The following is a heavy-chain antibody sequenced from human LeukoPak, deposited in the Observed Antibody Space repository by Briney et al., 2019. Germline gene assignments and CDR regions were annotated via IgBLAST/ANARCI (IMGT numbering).Heavy chain of an antibody. CDR2: IYHSGST. D-gene: IGHD2-2*01. J-gene: IGHJ5*02. V-gene: IGHV4-30-2*01. Sequence: SETLSLTCAVSGGSISSGGYSWSWIRQPPGKGLEWIGYIYHSGSTYYNPSLKSRVTISVDRSKNQFSLKLSSVTAADTAVYYCARGRLVLPAAIASPWFDPWGQGTLVTVSA. CDR3: ARGRLVLPAAIASPWFDP. CDR1: GGSISSGGYS.